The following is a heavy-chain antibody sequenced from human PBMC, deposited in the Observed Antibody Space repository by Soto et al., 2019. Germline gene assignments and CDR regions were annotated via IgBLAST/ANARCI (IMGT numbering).Heavy chain of an antibody. V-gene: IGHV4-31*03. J-gene: IGHJ4*02. CDR2: IYHSGST. D-gene: IGHD3-10*01. CDR3: ARDAPSSAFDRGKD. Sequence: QVQLQESGPGLVKPSQTLSLTCTVSGGSIGSGGYYWSWIRQHPGRGLEWIGWIYHSGSTYYNPSRKSRVTISVDTSKNQFSLKLSSVTAADTAVYYCARDAPSSAFDRGKDWGQGTLVTVSS. CDR1: GGSIGSGGYY.